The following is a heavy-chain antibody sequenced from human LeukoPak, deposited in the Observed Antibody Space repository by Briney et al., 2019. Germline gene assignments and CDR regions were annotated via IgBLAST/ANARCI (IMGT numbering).Heavy chain of an antibody. CDR3: ARFKVWLPYDY. V-gene: IGHV3-20*04. J-gene: IGHJ4*02. CDR2: INWNGGST. CDR1: GFTFDDYG. Sequence: GGSLRLSCAASGFTFDDYGMSWVRQAPGRGLEWVSGINWNGGSTGYADSVKGRFTISRDNAKNSLYLQMNSLRAEDTALYYCARFKVWLPYDYWGQGTLVTVSS. D-gene: IGHD3-16*01.